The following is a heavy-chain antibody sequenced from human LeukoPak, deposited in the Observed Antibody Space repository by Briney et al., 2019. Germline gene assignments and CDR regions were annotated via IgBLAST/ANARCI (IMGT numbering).Heavy chain of an antibody. V-gene: IGHV3-7*03. J-gene: IGHJ6*02. CDR1: GFMFSSKW. CDR3: ASRGLVVPAAPYYYYGMDV. CDR2: IKEDGTET. Sequence: GSLRLSCAASGFMFSSKWMSWVRLAPGKGLEWVANIKEDGTETYYVDFVKGRFTISRDNAKNSLYLQMNSLRVEDTAVYYCASRGLVVPAAPYYYYGMDVWGQGTTVTVSS. D-gene: IGHD2-2*01.